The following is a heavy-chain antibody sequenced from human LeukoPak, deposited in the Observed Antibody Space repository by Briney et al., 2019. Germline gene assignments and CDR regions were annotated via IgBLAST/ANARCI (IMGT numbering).Heavy chain of an antibody. CDR2: IYYSGST. CDR3: ARTYCRGGSCHFDY. J-gene: IGHJ4*02. Sequence: PSETLSLTCTVSGGSITSYYWSWLRLPPGKGLEWIGCIYYSGSTDYNPSLKSRVTISVDTSKNQISLKLSSVTAADTAVYYCARTYCRGGSCHFDYWGQGTLVTVSS. D-gene: IGHD2-15*01. CDR1: GGSITSYY. V-gene: IGHV4-59*08.